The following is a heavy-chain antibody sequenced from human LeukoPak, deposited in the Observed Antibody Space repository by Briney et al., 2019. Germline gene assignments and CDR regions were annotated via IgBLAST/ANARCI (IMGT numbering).Heavy chain of an antibody. J-gene: IGHJ3*02. CDR3: TTFPSGFDI. CDR1: GFTFSDHY. Sequence: NPGGSLRLSCAASGFTFSDHYMDWVRQAPGKGLEWVGRIKSKNDGGTTDYAAPVKGRVTISRDDSKNTLYLQMNSLKTEDTAVYYCTTFPSGFDIWGQGAMVTVSS. V-gene: IGHV3-15*01. D-gene: IGHD3-3*01. CDR2: IKSKNDGGTT.